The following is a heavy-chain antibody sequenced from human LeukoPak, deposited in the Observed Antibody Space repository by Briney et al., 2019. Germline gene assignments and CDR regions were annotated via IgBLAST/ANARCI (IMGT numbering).Heavy chain of an antibody. V-gene: IGHV3-23*01. D-gene: IGHD3-10*01. CDR1: GFTFSSYA. Sequence: GGSLRLSCAGSGFTFSSYAMSWVRQAPGKGLEWVSGISGSGGSTYYADSVKGRFTISRDNSKNTLYLQMSSLRAEDTAVYYCAKRGRYGSGSYYNSLYGMDVWGQGTTVTGSS. CDR3: AKRGRYGSGSYYNSLYGMDV. J-gene: IGHJ6*02. CDR2: ISGSGGST.